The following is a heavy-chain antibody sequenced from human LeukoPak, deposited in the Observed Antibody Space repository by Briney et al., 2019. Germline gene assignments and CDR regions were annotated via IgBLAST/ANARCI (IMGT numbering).Heavy chain of an antibody. CDR2: ISSSGNTM. CDR1: GFTFSDYH. Sequence: PGGSLRLSCAASGFTFSDYHMSWVRQAPGKGLEWVSYISSSGNTMYYVDSVKGRFTISRDNAKNSLYLQMNSLRAEDTALYYCARDRKTYYYDSSGYPHDYWGQGTLVTVSS. D-gene: IGHD3-22*01. CDR3: ARDRKTYYYDSSGYPHDY. V-gene: IGHV3-11*01. J-gene: IGHJ4*02.